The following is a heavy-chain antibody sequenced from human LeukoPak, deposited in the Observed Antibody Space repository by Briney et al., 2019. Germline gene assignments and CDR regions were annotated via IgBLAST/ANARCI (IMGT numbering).Heavy chain of an antibody. J-gene: IGHJ5*02. Sequence: SETLSLTCAVSGGSISSSNWWSWVRQPPGKGLEWIGEIYHSGSTNYNPSLKSRVTISVDKSKNQFSLKLSSVTAADTAVYYGGGGGRDYYDSSGYPPTWGQGTLVTVSS. D-gene: IGHD3-22*01. CDR3: GGGGRDYYDSSGYPPT. CDR1: GGSISSSNW. V-gene: IGHV4-4*02. CDR2: IYHSGST.